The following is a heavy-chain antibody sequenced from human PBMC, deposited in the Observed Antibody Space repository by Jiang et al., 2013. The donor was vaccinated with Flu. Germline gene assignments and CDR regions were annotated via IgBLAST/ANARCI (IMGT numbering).Heavy chain of an antibody. V-gene: IGHV3-30-3*01. CDR1: GFTFSSHP. Sequence: QLVESGGGVVQPGRSLRLSCAASGFTFSSHPMYWVRQTPAKGLEWLSVISYDGTITAYADSVKGRFTISRDDSKNTLYLQINSLTGDDTAAYYCARDPLIGYGDYYDYWGQGTLVTVSS. J-gene: IGHJ4*02. CDR3: ARDPLIGYGDYYDY. D-gene: IGHD4-17*01. CDR2: ISYDGTIT.